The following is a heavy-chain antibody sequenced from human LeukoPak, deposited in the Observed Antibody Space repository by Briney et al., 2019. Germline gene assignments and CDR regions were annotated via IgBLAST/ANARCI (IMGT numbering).Heavy chain of an antibody. V-gene: IGHV1-18*01. J-gene: IGHJ3*02. Sequence: ASVTVSCKAFGYTFTSYGISWVRQAPGQGLEWMGWISAYNGNTNYAQKLQGRVTMTTDTSTSTAYMELRSLRSDDTAVYYCARDGYSSSSPDAFDIWGQGTMVTVSS. D-gene: IGHD6-13*01. CDR3: ARDGYSSSSPDAFDI. CDR2: ISAYNGNT. CDR1: GYTFTSYG.